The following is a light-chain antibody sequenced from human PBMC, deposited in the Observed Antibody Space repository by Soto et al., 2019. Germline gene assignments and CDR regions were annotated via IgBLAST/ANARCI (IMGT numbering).Light chain of an antibody. Sequence: EIXLTQSXGTLSLSPGERATLSCRASQSVSSSYLAWYQQKPGQAPRLLIYGASSRATGIPDRFSGSGSGTDFTLTISRLEPEDFAVYYCQQYGSSLRTFGQGTKVEIK. CDR3: QQYGSSLRT. CDR2: GAS. J-gene: IGKJ1*01. CDR1: QSVSSSY. V-gene: IGKV3-20*01.